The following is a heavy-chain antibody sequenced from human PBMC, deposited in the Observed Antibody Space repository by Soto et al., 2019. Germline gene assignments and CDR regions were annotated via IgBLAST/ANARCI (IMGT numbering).Heavy chain of an antibody. CDR2: ISSSSSYI. J-gene: IGHJ4*02. CDR1: GFTFSSYS. V-gene: IGHV3-21*01. CDR3: ARESPRGPRGSSSWYPN. D-gene: IGHD6-13*01. Sequence: GGSLRLSCAASGFTFSSYSMNWVRQAPGKGLEWVSSISSSSSYIYYADSVKGRFTISRDNAKNSLYLQMNSLRAEDTAVYYCARESPRGPRGSSSWYPNWGQGTLVTVSS.